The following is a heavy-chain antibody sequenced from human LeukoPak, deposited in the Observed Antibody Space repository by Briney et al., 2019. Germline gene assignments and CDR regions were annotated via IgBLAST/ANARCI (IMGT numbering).Heavy chain of an antibody. Sequence: GGSLRLSCAASGFSFSSYAMGWVRQAPGKGLEWVSGISDSGGSTYYADPVKGRFTISRDNSKNTLYLQMNSLRAEDTAVYYCAKGPGRYYGSGSYPLFDYWGQGTLVTVSS. D-gene: IGHD3-10*01. V-gene: IGHV3-23*01. CDR3: AKGPGRYYGSGSYPLFDY. J-gene: IGHJ4*02. CDR1: GFSFSSYA. CDR2: ISDSGGST.